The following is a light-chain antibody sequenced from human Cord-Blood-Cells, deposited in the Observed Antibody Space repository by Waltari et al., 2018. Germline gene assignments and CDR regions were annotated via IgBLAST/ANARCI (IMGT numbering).Light chain of an antibody. J-gene: IGLJ2*01. Sequence: QSALTQPASVSGSPGQSITIYCTGTSSDVGSYNLVSWYQQHPGKAPNLMIYEGSKRPSGVSNRFSGSKSGNTASLTISGLQAEDEADYYCCSYAGSSTYVVFGGGTKLTVL. CDR3: CSYAGSSTYVV. CDR2: EGS. V-gene: IGLV2-23*01. CDR1: SSDVGSYNL.